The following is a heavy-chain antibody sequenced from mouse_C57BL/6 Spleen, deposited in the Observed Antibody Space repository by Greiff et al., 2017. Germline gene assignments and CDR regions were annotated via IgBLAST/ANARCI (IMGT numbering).Heavy chain of an antibody. CDR1: GYAFSSYW. J-gene: IGHJ2*01. CDR2: IYPGDGDT. V-gene: IGHV1-80*01. Sequence: VQLQQSGAELVKPGASVKISCKASGYAFSSYWMNWVKQRPGKGLEWIGQIYPGDGDTNYNGKFKRKATLTADKSSSTAYMQLSSLTSEDSAVYFWARRDGNYGWFAYWGQGTTLTVSS. D-gene: IGHD2-1*01. CDR3: ARRDGNYGWFAY.